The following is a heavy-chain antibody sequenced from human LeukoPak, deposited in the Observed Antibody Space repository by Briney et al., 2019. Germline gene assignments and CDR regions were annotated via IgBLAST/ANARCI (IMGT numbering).Heavy chain of an antibody. J-gene: IGHJ6*04. CDR3: ARGGLIVTRPLDV. CDR2: IYTSGST. CDR1: GGSIRSYY. D-gene: IGHD2/OR15-2a*01. V-gene: IGHV4-4*07. Sequence: SEILSLTCTVSGGSIRSYYWSWIRQPAGKGLEWIGRIYTSGSTNYNPSLKSRVTMSVDTSKNQFSLKLSSVTAADTAVYYCARGGLIVTRPLDVWGKGTTVTVSS.